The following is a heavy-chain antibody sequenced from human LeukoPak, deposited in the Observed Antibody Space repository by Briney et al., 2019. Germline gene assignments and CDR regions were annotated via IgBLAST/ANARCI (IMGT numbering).Heavy chain of an antibody. CDR3: VRRGDASSGWGDHDF. CDR1: GFPFNRNA. V-gene: IGHV3-23*01. J-gene: IGHJ4*02. CDR2: IVGRGDKT. Sequence: GGSLSLSCAASGFPFNRNAISWVRRAPGKGLEWVSTIVGRGDKTFYADSVKGRFTISRDNSKNMVHLQMNSLTGEDTALYYCVRRGDASSGWGDHDFWGQGALVTVSS. D-gene: IGHD6-19*01.